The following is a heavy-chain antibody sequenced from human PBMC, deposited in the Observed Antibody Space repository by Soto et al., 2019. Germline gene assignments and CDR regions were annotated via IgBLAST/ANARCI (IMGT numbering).Heavy chain of an antibody. Sequence: QVQLQESGPGLVKPSDTLSLSCSVSGASISSGGFYWSWLRQFPGKGLEWITYIYDNENIYYNPSLESRLTISVDTSSNQFSLTLTSGTGADTAIYYCARALMMTSGGIIVTDRLNWFDPWGEGTLVTVSS. CDR2: IYDNENI. CDR3: ARALMMTSGGIIVTDRLNWFDP. CDR1: GASISSGGFY. J-gene: IGHJ5*02. V-gene: IGHV4-31*03. D-gene: IGHD3-16*02.